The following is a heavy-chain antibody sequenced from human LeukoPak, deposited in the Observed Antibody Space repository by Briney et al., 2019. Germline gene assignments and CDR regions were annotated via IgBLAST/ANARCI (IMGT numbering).Heavy chain of an antibody. CDR3: ARGAPPQN. Sequence: PSETLSLTCTVSSDSISSDYWSWIRQPPGKGLEWIGYIYYSGSTNYNPSLKSRITISIDTSKNQFSLKLSSVTAADTAVYYCARGAPPQNWGQGALVTVSS. J-gene: IGHJ4*02. CDR1: SDSISSDY. CDR2: IYYSGST. V-gene: IGHV4-59*01.